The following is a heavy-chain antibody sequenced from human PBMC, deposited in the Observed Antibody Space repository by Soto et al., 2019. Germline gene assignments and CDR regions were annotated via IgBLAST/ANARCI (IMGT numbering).Heavy chain of an antibody. CDR1: GGSISSSSYY. V-gene: IGHV4-39*01. Sequence: SETLSLTCTVSGGSISSSSYYWGWIRQPPGKGLEWIGSIYYSGSTYYNPSLKSRVTISVDTSKNQFSLKLSSVTAADTAVYYCARQDPGGRYQLLPRFDYWGQGTLVTVSS. CDR3: ARQDPGGRYQLLPRFDY. J-gene: IGHJ4*02. CDR2: IYYSGST. D-gene: IGHD2-2*01.